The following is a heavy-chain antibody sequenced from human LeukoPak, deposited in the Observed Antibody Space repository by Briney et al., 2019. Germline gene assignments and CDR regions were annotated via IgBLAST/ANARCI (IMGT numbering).Heavy chain of an antibody. CDR1: GFTFSSYE. V-gene: IGHV3-21*01. CDR2: ISSSSSYI. CDR3: AREGQKWEPPSH. Sequence: GGSLRLSCAASGFTFSSYEMNWVRQAPGKGLEWVSSISSSSSYIYYADSLKGRFTISRDNAKNSLYLQMNSLRAEDTAVYYCAREGQKWEPPSHWGQGTLVTVSS. J-gene: IGHJ4*02. D-gene: IGHD1-26*01.